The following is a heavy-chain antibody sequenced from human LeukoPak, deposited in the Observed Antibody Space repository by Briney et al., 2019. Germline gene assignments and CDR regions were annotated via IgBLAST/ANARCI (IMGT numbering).Heavy chain of an antibody. V-gene: IGHV3-53*01. CDR2: IFSNGVT. D-gene: IGHD3-16*01. CDR1: EFTVSRNY. J-gene: IGHJ4*02. Sequence: GGSLRLSSTASEFTVSRNYMLWVRQAPGNGLEWVSLIFSNGVTHYADSVEGRFTISSDTSKNTVSLQMNSLRVEDTAMYYCKRDQINYWGQGTLVTVSS. CDR3: KRDQINY.